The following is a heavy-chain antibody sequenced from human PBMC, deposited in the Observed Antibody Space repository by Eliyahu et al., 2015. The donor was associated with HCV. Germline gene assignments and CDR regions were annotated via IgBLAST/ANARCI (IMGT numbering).Heavy chain of an antibody. CDR2: INRDGIST. V-gene: IGHV3-74*01. CDR3: ASGTSADS. J-gene: IGHJ4*02. CDR1: GFTFXNFW. D-gene: IGHD1-26*01. Sequence: EVQLVESGGGLVQPGGSLXLXCAASGFTFXNFWMHWVRQXPGKGLVXVSRINRDGISTTYAXSVKGRFXIXRDNAKNTLYLQMNSLRAEDTAVYYCASGTSADSWGQGTLVTVSS.